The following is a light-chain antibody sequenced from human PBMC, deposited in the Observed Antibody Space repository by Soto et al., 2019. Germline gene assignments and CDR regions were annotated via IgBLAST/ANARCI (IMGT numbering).Light chain of an antibody. J-gene: IGLJ1*01. V-gene: IGLV2-8*01. CDR2: EVF. CDR3: SSYAGSNNFDV. CDR1: SSDVRAYNY. Sequence: QSALTQPASVSGSPGQSITISCTGSSSDVRAYNYVSWYQQHPGKAPKLMIYEVFKRPSGVPDRFSGSKSGNTASLTVSGLQAEDEADYYCSSYAGSNNFDVFGTGTKLTVL.